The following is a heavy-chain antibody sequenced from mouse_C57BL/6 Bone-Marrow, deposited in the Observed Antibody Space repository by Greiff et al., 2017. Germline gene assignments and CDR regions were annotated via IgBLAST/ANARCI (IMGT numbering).Heavy chain of an antibody. J-gene: IGHJ2*01. Sequence: QVQLQQPGAELVKPGASVKMSCKASGYTFTSYWITWVKQRPGQGLEWIGDIYPGSGSTNYNEKFMSKATLLVDTSSRTAYMQLSSLTSEDSAVYYCANDGYYAYYFDYWGQGTTLTVSS. V-gene: IGHV1-55*01. CDR2: IYPGSGST. D-gene: IGHD2-3*01. CDR1: GYTFTSYW. CDR3: ANDGYYAYYFDY.